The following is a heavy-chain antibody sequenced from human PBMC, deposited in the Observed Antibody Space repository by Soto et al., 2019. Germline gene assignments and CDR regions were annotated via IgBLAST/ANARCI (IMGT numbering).Heavy chain of an antibody. J-gene: IGHJ4*02. CDR2: FDPEDGET. D-gene: IGHD1-26*01. V-gene: IGHV1-24*01. CDR1: GYTLTELS. Sequence: ASVKVSCKVSGYTLTELSMHWVLQAPGKGLEWMGGFDPEDGETIYAQKFQGRVTMTEDTSTDTAYMELSSLRSEDTAVYYCATNIVGATGMSHWGQGTLVTVSS. CDR3: ATNIVGATGMSH.